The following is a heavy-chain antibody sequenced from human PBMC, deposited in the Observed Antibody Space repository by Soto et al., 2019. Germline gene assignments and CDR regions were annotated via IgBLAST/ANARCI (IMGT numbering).Heavy chain of an antibody. Sequence: GESLKISCKGSGYSFTSYWIGWVRQMPGKGLEWMGIICPGDSDTRYIPSFQGQVTISADKSISTAYLQGSSLKASDTAMYYCARQGSGGYFPFDYWGHGTLVTVSS. J-gene: IGHJ4*01. CDR3: ARQGSGGYFPFDY. D-gene: IGHD1-26*01. CDR1: GYSFTSYW. V-gene: IGHV5-51*01. CDR2: ICPGDSDT.